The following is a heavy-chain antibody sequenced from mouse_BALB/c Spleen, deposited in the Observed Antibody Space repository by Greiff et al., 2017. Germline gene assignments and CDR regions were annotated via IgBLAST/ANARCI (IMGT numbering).Heavy chain of an antibody. CDR3: ARDRFFDY. CDR1: GFTFTDYY. CDR2: IRNKANGYTT. V-gene: IGHV7-3*02. J-gene: IGHJ2*01. Sequence: EVMLVESGGGLVQPGGSLRLSCATSGFTFTDYYMSWVRQPPGKALEWLGFIRNKANGYTTEYSASVKGRFTISRDNSQSILYLQMNTLRAEDSATYYCARDRFFDYWGQGTTLTVSS.